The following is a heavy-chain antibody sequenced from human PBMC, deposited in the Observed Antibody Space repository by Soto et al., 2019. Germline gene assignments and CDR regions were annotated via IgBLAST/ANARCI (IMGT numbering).Heavy chain of an antibody. CDR3: ASFRGVFGY. D-gene: IGHD3-16*02. CDR2: TKDKAYSYTT. Sequence: EVQLVESGGDLVQPGGSLRLSCAASGLSLSDVFIDWVRQAPGKGLGWVGRTKDKAYSYTTEYAASVKGRFTISRDDSRISVFLQMCSLKTEYPAVYYCASFRGVFGYWGQGTLFTVSS. CDR1: GLSLSDVF. V-gene: IGHV3-72*01. J-gene: IGHJ4*02.